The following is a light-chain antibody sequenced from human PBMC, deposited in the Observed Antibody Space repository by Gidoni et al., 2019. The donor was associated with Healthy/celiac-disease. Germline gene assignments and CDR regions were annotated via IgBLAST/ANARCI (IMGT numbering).Light chain of an antibody. CDR3: QQYNSYPPIT. CDR2: AAS. J-gene: IGKJ5*01. Sequence: DIQITRSPSSLSASVGDRVTITCRASQGISNYLVWFQQRPGRSPWALSSAASCLQRSIPSMFSGSGSGTDFTLTISSLQPEDFATYYCQQYNSYPPITFGEGTRLEIK. CDR1: QGISNY. V-gene: IGKV1-16*01.